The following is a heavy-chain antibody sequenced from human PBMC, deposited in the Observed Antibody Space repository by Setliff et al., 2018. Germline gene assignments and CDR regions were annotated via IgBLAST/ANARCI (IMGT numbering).Heavy chain of an antibody. J-gene: IGHJ4*01. CDR1: GFSFSSYA. D-gene: IGHD3-3*01. Sequence: PGGSLRLSCAASGFSFSSYAMSWVRQAPGQGLEWVSSIIGSGISTYYADSVQGRFTISRDNPKNTLHLQMNGLGVEDTAIYYCARSPHDFWSGRVFFDYWGQGMLVTVSS. V-gene: IGHV3-23*01. CDR3: ARSPHDFWSGRVFFDY. CDR2: IIGSGIST.